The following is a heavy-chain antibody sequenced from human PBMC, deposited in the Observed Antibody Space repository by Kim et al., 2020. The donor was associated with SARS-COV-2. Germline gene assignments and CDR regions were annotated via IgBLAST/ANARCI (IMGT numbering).Heavy chain of an antibody. J-gene: IGHJ6*02. CDR1: GFTFSSYG. V-gene: IGHV3-33*01. CDR2: IWYDGSNK. Sequence: GGSLRLSCAASGFTFSSYGMHLVRQAPGKGLEWVAVIWYDGSNKYYADSVKGRFTISRDNSKNTLYLQMNSLRAEDTAVYYCARDRGLGGGMHVWGQGTTVTVSS. CDR3: ARDRGLGGGMHV. D-gene: IGHD3-10*01.